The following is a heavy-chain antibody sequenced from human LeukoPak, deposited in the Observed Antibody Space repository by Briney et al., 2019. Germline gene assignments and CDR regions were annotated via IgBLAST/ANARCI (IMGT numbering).Heavy chain of an antibody. Sequence: GASVKVSCKASGGTFSSCAISWVRQAPGQGLEWMGRIIPILGIANYAQKFQGRVTITADKSTSTAYMELSSLRSEDTAVYYCARESGWYANYFDYWGQGTLVTVSS. CDR3: ARESGWYANYFDY. CDR1: GGTFSSCA. J-gene: IGHJ4*02. CDR2: IIPILGIA. D-gene: IGHD6-19*01. V-gene: IGHV1-69*04.